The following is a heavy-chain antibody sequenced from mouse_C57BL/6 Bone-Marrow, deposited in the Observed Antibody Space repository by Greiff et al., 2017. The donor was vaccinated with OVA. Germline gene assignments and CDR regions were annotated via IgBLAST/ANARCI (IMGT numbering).Heavy chain of an antibody. V-gene: IGHV1-55*01. Sequence: QVQLQQPGAELVKPGASVKMSCKASGYTFTSYWITWVKQRPGQGLEWIGDIYPGSGSTNYNEKFKSKATLTVDTSSSTAYMQLSSLTSADSAVYYCARSYGSSYDWYFDVWGTGTTVTVSS. CDR1: GYTFTSYW. CDR2: IYPGSGST. J-gene: IGHJ1*03. D-gene: IGHD1-1*01. CDR3: ARSYGSSYDWYFDV.